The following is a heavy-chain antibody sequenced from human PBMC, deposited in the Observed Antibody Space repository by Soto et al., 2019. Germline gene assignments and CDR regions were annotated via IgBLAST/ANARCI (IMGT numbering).Heavy chain of an antibody. CDR1: GYTFTSYG. CDR3: ARLHYYGSGSYGGYYYGMDV. Sequence: QVQLVQSGAEVKKPGASVKVSCKASGYTFTSYGISWVRQAPGQGLEWMGWISAYNGNTNYAQKLQGRVTMTTDTXXSTAYMELRSLRSADTAVYYCARLHYYGSGSYGGYYYGMDVWGQGTTVTVSS. CDR2: ISAYNGNT. V-gene: IGHV1-18*01. D-gene: IGHD3-10*01. J-gene: IGHJ6*02.